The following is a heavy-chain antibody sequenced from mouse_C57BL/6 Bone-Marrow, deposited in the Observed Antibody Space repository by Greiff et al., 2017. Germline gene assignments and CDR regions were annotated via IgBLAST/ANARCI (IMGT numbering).Heavy chain of an antibody. Sequence: QVQLQQSGPELVKPGASVKISCKASGYAFSSSWMNWVKQRPGKGLEWIGRIYPGDGDTNYNGKFKGKATLTADESSSTAYMQLSSLTSEDSAVYFCARGGWLLRHWGQGTTLTVSS. CDR1: GYAFSSSW. D-gene: IGHD2-3*01. J-gene: IGHJ2*01. CDR3: ARGGWLLRH. CDR2: IYPGDGDT. V-gene: IGHV1-82*01.